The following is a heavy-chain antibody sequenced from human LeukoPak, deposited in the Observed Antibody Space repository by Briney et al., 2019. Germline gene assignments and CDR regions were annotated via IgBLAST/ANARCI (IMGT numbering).Heavy chain of an antibody. D-gene: IGHD1-1*01. J-gene: IGHJ6*02. CDR2: INPSGGST. Sequence: GASVKVSCKASGYTFTSYYMHWVRQAPGQGLEWMGIINPSGGSTSYAQKFQGRVTMTRDTSTSTVYMELSSLRSEDTAVYYCARDGTTGTTYYYYGMDVWGQGTTVTVSS. CDR1: GYTFTSYY. CDR3: ARDGTTGTTYYYYGMDV. V-gene: IGHV1-46*01.